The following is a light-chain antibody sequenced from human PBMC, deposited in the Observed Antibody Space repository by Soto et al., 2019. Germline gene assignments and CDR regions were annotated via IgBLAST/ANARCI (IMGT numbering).Light chain of an antibody. CDR2: EVY. Sequence: QSAPTQPHSASGSPGQSVPFSFTGTSSDVGGYNYVSWYQQYPVKAPKLMIYEVYQRHSGVPDRFSGSKSGNTASLTVSGLQPEDEADYYCRAYAGRSTRVVGRGTKLTVL. J-gene: IGLJ2*01. CDR1: SSDVGGYNY. CDR3: RAYAGRSTRV. V-gene: IGLV2-8*01.